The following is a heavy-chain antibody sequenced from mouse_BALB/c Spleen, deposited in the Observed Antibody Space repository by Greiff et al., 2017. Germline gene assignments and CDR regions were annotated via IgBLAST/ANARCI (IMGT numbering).Heavy chain of an antibody. CDR2: IRLKSNNYAT. CDR1: GFTFSNYW. CDR3: TTRVPYYMDD. J-gene: IGHJ4*01. D-gene: IGHD1-1*01. V-gene: IGHV6-6*02. Sequence: EVKVEESGGGLVQPGGSMKLSCVASGFTFSNYWMNWVRQSPEKGLEWVAEIRLKSNNYATHYAESVKGRFTITRDDSKSSLYQQMNNLRAEDTGIYYCTTRVPYYMDDGGKGTTVTVSS.